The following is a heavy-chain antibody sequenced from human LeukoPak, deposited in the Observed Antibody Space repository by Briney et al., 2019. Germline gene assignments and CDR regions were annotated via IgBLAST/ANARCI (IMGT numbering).Heavy chain of an antibody. CDR1: GFSLSTSGMC. CDR3: ARITYYSGSGSQNHAFDI. J-gene: IGHJ3*02. Sequence: SGPALVKPTQTLTPTCTFSGFSLSTSGMCVSWIRQPPGKALEWLARIDWDDDKYYSTSLKTRLTISKDTSKNQVVLTTTNMDPVDTATYYCARITYYSGSGSQNHAFDIWGQGTMVTVSS. CDR2: IDWDDDK. V-gene: IGHV2-70*11. D-gene: IGHD3-10*01.